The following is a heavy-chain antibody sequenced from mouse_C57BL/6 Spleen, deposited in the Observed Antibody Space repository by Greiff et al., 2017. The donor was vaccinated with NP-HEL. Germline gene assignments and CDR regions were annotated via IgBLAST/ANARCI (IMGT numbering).Heavy chain of an antibody. Sequence: EVMLVESGGGLVKPGGSLKLSCAASGFTFSSYAMSWVRQTPEKRLEWVATISDGGSYTYYPDNVKGRFTISRDNAKNNLYLQMSHLKSEDTAMYYCARDPLGPYYFDYWGQGTTLTVSS. J-gene: IGHJ2*01. CDR1: GFTFSSYA. V-gene: IGHV5-4*01. D-gene: IGHD6-1*01. CDR2: ISDGGSYT. CDR3: ARDPLGPYYFDY.